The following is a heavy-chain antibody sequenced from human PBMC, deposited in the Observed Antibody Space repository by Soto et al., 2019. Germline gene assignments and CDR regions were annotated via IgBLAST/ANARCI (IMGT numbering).Heavy chain of an antibody. J-gene: IGHJ4*02. CDR1: GFSLTTSGVG. D-gene: IGHD2-21*02. CDR3: ARISEGVVVSAWTSYFDY. Sequence: QITLKESGPTLVNPTQTLTLTCTFSGFSLTTSGVGVGWIRQPPGKALEWLTVIYWDDDKRYSPSLQNRLTITKDTSKNQVVLTMTNMDPVDTATYYCARISEGVVVSAWTSYFDYWGQGALVTVSS. CDR2: IYWDDDK. V-gene: IGHV2-5*02.